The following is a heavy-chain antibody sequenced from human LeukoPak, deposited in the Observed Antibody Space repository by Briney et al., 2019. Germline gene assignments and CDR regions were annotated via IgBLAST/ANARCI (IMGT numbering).Heavy chain of an antibody. D-gene: IGHD4-17*01. J-gene: IGHJ6*02. CDR1: GGSLSTYY. V-gene: IGHV4-59*01. Sequence: SETLSLTCTVSGGSLSTYYWSWIRQPPGKGLEWIGYLYYTGSTNYNPSLKTRVTISVDTSKNQFSLKLSSVTAADTALYYCARDWWGGDRKPYGMDVWGQGTTVTVSS. CDR2: LYYTGST. CDR3: ARDWWGGDRKPYGMDV.